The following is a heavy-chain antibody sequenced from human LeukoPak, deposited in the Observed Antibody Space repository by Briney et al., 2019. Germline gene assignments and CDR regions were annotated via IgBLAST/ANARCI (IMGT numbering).Heavy chain of an antibody. J-gene: IGHJ4*02. CDR3: ARDGTVTTDGFDY. V-gene: IGHV1-46*01. CDR2: INPSGGST. D-gene: IGHD4-11*01. Sequence: GASVKVSCKASGYTFTSYYMHWVRQAPGQGLEWMGIINPSGGSTTYAQKFQGRVTMTRDMSTSTVYMELSSLRSEDTAVYYCARDGTVTTDGFDYWGQGTLVTVSS. CDR1: GYTFTSYY.